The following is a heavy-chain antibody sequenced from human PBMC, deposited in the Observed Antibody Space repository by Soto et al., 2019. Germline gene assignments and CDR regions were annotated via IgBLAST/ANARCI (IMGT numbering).Heavy chain of an antibody. V-gene: IGHV4-34*01. Sequence: PSETLSLTCAGYGGSVNGYYCNWIRQPPGKGLEWIGEINHTGGTHYNPSPKSRVTMSVDTSKNQFSLRLSSVTAADTAIYYCATRITVFGLLIPPFDPWGQGTQVTVSS. CDR1: GGSVNGYY. CDR3: ATRITVFGLLIPPFDP. CDR2: INHTGGT. D-gene: IGHD3-3*01. J-gene: IGHJ5*02.